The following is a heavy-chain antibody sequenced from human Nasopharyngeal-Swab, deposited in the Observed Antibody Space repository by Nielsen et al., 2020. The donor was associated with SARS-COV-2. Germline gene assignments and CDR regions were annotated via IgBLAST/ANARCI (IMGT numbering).Heavy chain of an antibody. V-gene: IGHV4-59*01. D-gene: IGHD6-19*01. CDR2: IYYSGST. J-gene: IGHJ3*02. CDR3: ARDQRSGWFDAFDI. Sequence: WIRQSPGKGLEWIGYIYYSGSTNYNPSLKSRVTISVDTSKNQFSLKLSSVTAADTAVYYCARDQRSGWFDAFDIWGQRTMVTVSS.